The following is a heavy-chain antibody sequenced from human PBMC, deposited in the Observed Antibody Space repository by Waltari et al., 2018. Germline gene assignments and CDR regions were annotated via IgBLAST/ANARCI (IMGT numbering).Heavy chain of an antibody. V-gene: IGHV3-30*02. Sequence: QVQLVESGGGVVQPGGSLRLSCAASGFTFSSYGMHWVRQAPGKGLEWVAFIRYDGSNKYYADSVKGRFTISRDNSKNTRDLQMNSLRAEDTAVYYCAKACGRSGYLYYYYYYMDVWGKGTTVTISS. CDR3: AKACGRSGYLYYYYYYMDV. CDR2: IRYDGSNK. J-gene: IGHJ6*03. D-gene: IGHD3-3*01. CDR1: GFTFSSYG.